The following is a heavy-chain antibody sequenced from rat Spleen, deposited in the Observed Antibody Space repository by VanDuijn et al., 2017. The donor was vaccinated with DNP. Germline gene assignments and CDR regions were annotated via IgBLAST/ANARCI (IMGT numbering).Heavy chain of an antibody. CDR3: ARWNSGHFDY. D-gene: IGHD4-3*01. CDR2: IGSDAYAP. V-gene: IGHV5-58*01. Sequence: EVQLVETGGGLVQPGRSLKLSCVASGFTFSSYWMFWVRQAPGKGLEWVAYIGSDAYAPYYGDSVKGRFTISRDNAKSTLYLQMNSLRSEDMATYYCARWNSGHFDYWGQGVMVPVSS. J-gene: IGHJ2*01. CDR1: GFTFSSYW.